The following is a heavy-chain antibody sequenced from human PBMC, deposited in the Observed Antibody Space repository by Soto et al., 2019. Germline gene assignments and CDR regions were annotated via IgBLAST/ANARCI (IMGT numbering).Heavy chain of an antibody. CDR3: AREQVVSAILDY. Sequence: QVQLQESGPGLVKPSQTLSLTCTVSGGSISSGAYYWSWIRQPPWQGLEWMGYIYYSGNPSYNPSLKSRVTISVDTSKNQYSLQLCSVTAADTAVYYCAREQVVSAILDYWGQGTLVTVSS. D-gene: IGHD2-21*01. V-gene: IGHV4-30-4*01. J-gene: IGHJ4*02. CDR2: IYYSGNP. CDR1: GGSISSGAYY.